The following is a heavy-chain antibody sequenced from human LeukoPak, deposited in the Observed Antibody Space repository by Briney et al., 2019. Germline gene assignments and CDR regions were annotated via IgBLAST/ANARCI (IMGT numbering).Heavy chain of an antibody. CDR3: ARDITGPRGMDI. J-gene: IGHJ3*02. V-gene: IGHV3-21*01. D-gene: IGHD1-20*01. CDR2: ISSSSSYI. CDR1: GFTFSSYE. Sequence: GGSLRLSCAASGFTFSSYEMNWVRQAPGKGLEWVSSISSSSSYIYYADSVKGRFTISRDNAKNSLYLQMNSLRAEDTAVYYCARDITGPRGMDIWGQGTMVTVSS.